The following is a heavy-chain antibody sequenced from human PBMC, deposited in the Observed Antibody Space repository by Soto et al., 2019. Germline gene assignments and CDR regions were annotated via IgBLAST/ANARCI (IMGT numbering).Heavy chain of an antibody. CDR2: IIPIFGTA. CDR1: GYTFSSYA. D-gene: IGHD2-2*01. V-gene: IGHV1-69*13. Sequence: SVKVSCKASGYTFSSYAISWVRQAPGQGLEWMGGIIPIFGTANYAQKFQGRVTITADESTSTAYMELSSLRSEDTAVYYCARHVQAAGYYYGMDVWGQGTKVT. J-gene: IGHJ6*02. CDR3: ARHVQAAGYYYGMDV.